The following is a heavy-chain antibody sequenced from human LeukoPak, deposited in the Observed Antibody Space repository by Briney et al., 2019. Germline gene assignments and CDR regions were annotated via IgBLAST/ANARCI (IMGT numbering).Heavy chain of an antibody. J-gene: IGHJ3*02. V-gene: IGHV1-2*02. Sequence: ASVKVSCKASGYTFTGYYMHWVRQAPGQGLEWMGWINPNSGGTNYAQKFQGRVTMTRDTSISTAYMELSRLRSDDTAVYYCARARSDYYDSSGYIGIDAFDIWGQGTMVTVSS. CDR1: GYTFTGYY. CDR2: INPNSGGT. CDR3: ARARSDYYDSSGYIGIDAFDI. D-gene: IGHD3-22*01.